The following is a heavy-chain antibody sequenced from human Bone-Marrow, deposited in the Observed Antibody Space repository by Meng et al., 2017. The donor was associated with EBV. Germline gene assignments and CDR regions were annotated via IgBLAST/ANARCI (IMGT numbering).Heavy chain of an antibody. D-gene: IGHD3-3*01. CDR2: IYYSGST. V-gene: IGHV4-61*01. CDR3: AREDPTSVAFDY. Sequence: QVQLQESGPGLVKHSETLSPTCTVSGGSVSSGSYYWGWIRQPPGKGLEWIGYIYYSGSTNYIPSLKSRVTISVVTSKNQFSLKLSSVAAADTAVYYCAREDPTSVAFDYWGQGTLVTVSS. J-gene: IGHJ4*02. CDR1: GGSVSSGSYY.